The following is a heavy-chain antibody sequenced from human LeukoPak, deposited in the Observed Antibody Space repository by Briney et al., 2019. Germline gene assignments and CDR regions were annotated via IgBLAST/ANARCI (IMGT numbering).Heavy chain of an antibody. CDR2: IYYSGST. J-gene: IGHJ6*03. D-gene: IGHD3-9*01. Sequence: SETLSLTCTVSGGSISSSSYYWGWIRQPPGKGLEWIGSIYYSGSTYYNPSLKSRVTISVDTSKNQFSLKLSSVTAADTAVYYCARLVVHEVWLGNYYYMDVWGKGTTVTISS. V-gene: IGHV4-39*01. CDR1: GGSISSSSYY. CDR3: ARLVVHEVWLGNYYYMDV.